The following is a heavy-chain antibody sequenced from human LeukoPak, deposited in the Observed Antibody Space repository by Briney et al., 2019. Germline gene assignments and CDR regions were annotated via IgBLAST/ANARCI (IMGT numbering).Heavy chain of an antibody. CDR1: GFNLSSHW. V-gene: IGHV3-74*01. CDR3: ARNVRSSSRNGLDV. D-gene: IGHD6-13*01. Sequence: GGSPRLSCAGPGFNLSSHWMHWVRQAPGEGPVWVSRIHTDGSTTSYADSVKGRFTISRDNAKNTLYLEMNSLRAEDTAVYYCARNVRSSSRNGLDVWGQGTTVTVSS. CDR2: IHTDGSTT. J-gene: IGHJ6*02.